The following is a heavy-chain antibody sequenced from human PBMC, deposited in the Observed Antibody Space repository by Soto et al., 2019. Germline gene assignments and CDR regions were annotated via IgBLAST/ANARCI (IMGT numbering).Heavy chain of an antibody. CDR2: IHHSGST. D-gene: IGHD1-26*01. Sequence: PSETLSLTCTVSGGSISSGQNFWNWIRQSPGKGLKWIGYIHHSGSTYYNPSLKSRLTISVDTSQNQISLRLNSVTAADTAVYYCARDTGTYPYYFDSWGQGTLVTVSS. CDR3: ARDTGTYPYYFDS. CDR1: GGSISSGQNF. V-gene: IGHV4-30-4*01. J-gene: IGHJ4*02.